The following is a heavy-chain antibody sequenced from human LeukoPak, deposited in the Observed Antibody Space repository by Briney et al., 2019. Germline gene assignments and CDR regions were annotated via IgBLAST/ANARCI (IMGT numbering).Heavy chain of an antibody. Sequence: ASVKVSCKASGYTFTGYYMHWVGQAPGQGLEWMGWINPNSGGTNYAQKFQGWVTMTRDTSISTAYMELSRLRSDDTAVYYCARGVYGDYVLEYWGQGTLVTVSS. CDR3: ARGVYGDYVLEY. D-gene: IGHD4-17*01. V-gene: IGHV1-2*04. CDR1: GYTFTGYY. CDR2: INPNSGGT. J-gene: IGHJ4*02.